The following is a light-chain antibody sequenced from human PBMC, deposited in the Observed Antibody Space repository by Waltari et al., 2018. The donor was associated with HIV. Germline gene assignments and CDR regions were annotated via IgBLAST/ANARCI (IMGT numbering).Light chain of an antibody. Sequence: DIQMTQSPSSLSASVGDRVTITCRATQSVSSYLNWYQQKLGKAPKLLIYAASSLQSGVPSRFGGSGSGTDFTLSISSLQPEDFATYYCQQSYSFPFTFGGGTKVDVK. V-gene: IGKV1-39*01. J-gene: IGKJ4*01. CDR1: QSVSSY. CDR2: AAS. CDR3: QQSYSFPFT.